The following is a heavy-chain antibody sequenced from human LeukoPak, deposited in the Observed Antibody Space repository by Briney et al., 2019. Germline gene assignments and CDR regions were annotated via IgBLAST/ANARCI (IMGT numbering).Heavy chain of an antibody. Sequence: GGSLRLFCAASGFIFSSYWMSWVRQAPGKGLEWVANIKQDGSEKYYVDSVKGRFTISRDNAKNSLYLQMNSLRAEDTAVYYCASGGWHLDYWGQGTLVTVSS. V-gene: IGHV3-7*03. J-gene: IGHJ4*02. CDR3: ASGGWHLDY. D-gene: IGHD6-19*01. CDR2: IKQDGSEK. CDR1: GFIFSSYW.